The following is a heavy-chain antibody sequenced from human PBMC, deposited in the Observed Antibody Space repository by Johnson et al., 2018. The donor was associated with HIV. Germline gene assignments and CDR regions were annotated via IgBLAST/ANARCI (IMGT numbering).Heavy chain of an antibody. CDR1: GFTVSSNY. J-gene: IGHJ3*02. Sequence: VQLVESGGGLVQPGGSLRLSCAASGFTVSSNYMSWVRKAPGKGLEWVSVIYSGGSTYYADSVKDRFTISRDNSKNTLYLQMNTLRAEDTAVYYCARCIFDAFDIWGQGTMVTVSS. CDR3: ARCIFDAFDI. V-gene: IGHV3-66*01. D-gene: IGHD3-3*02. CDR2: IYSGGST.